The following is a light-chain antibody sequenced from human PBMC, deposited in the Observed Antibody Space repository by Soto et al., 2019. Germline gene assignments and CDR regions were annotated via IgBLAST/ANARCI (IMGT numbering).Light chain of an antibody. CDR3: QQYNSYPT. CDR2: KAS. V-gene: IGKV1-5*03. Sequence: DFQMTQSPSTLSASVGDRVTITCRASQSVSTWLAWYQQKPGKAAKILIYKASSLESGVPSRFSGSGSGPEFTLTISSLQPDYFATYSCQQYNSYPTFGQGTKVEIK. J-gene: IGKJ1*01. CDR1: QSVSTW.